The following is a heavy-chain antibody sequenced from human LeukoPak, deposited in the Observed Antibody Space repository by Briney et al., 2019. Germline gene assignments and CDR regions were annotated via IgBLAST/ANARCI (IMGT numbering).Heavy chain of an antibody. D-gene: IGHD6-13*01. CDR3: ARELISRYSSSWYYFDY. CDR1: GGSISSGRYY. CDR2: SYTSGST. Sequence: PSETLSLTCTVSGGSISSGRYYWSWIRQPAGKGLEWIGRSYTSGSTNYNPSLKSRVTISVDTSKNQFSLKLSSVTAADTAVYYCARELISRYSSSWYYFDYWGQGTLVTVSS. V-gene: IGHV4-61*02. J-gene: IGHJ4*02.